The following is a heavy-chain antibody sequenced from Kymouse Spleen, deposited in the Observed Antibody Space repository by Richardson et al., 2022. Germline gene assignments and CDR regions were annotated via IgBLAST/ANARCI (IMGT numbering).Heavy chain of an antibody. CDR3: ARRGSSSWYSYYYYYYGMDV. CDR2: IYYSGST. V-gene: IGHV4-39*01. J-gene: IGHJ6*02. CDR1: GGSISSSSYY. Sequence: QLQLQESGPGLVKPSETLSLTCTVSGGSISSSSYYWGWIRQPPGKGLEWIGSIYYSGSTYYNPSLKSRVTISVDTSKNQFSLKLSSVTAADTAVYYCARRGSSSWYSYYYYYYGMDVWGQGTTVTVSS. D-gene: IGHD6-13*01.